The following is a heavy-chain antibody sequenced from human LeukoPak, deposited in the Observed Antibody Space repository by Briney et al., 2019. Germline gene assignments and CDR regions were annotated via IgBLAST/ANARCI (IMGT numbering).Heavy chain of an antibody. J-gene: IGHJ4*02. V-gene: IGHV3-48*01. CDR2: ISTSSRTI. Sequence: GGSLRLSCAASGFTFSSYDMNWVRQAPGKGLEWLAYISTSSRTIYYADSVKGRFTISRDNAKNSLYLQMNTLRAEDTAVYYCARGLGFWGQGTLVTVSS. CDR3: ARGLGF. D-gene: IGHD6-25*01. CDR1: GFTFSSYD.